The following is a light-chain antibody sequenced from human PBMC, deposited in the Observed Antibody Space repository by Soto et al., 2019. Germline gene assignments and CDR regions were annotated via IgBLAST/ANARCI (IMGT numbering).Light chain of an antibody. CDR2: VNSDGSH. Sequence: QAVVTQSPSASASLGASVKLTCTLSSGHSTYAIAWHQQQPERGPRYLMKVNSDGSHSKGDVIPDRFSGSSSGAERYLTISSLQSEDEADYYCQTWATGIRVFGGGTQLTVL. V-gene: IGLV4-69*01. CDR1: SGHSTYA. J-gene: IGLJ3*02. CDR3: QTWATGIRV.